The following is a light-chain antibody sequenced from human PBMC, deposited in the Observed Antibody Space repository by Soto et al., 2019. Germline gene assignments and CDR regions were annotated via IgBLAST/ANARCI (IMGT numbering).Light chain of an antibody. J-gene: IGLJ1*01. V-gene: IGLV2-14*01. CDR3: SSYAISTAYL. CDR1: SSDVGGYDY. Sequence: QSAPTQPACVSGSPGESITISCTGTSSDVGGYDYASWYQLHPGKAPKLMVFEVDNRPSGVSYRFSGSKSGNTASLTISGLQAEDEADYFCSSYAISTAYLFGTGTKVTVL. CDR2: EVD.